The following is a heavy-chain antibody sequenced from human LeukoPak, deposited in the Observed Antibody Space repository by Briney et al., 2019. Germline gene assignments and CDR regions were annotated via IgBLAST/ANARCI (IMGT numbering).Heavy chain of an antibody. V-gene: IGHV3-74*01. D-gene: IGHD3-10*01. J-gene: IGHJ4*02. CDR3: ARDLTGNVLDY. Sequence: GGSLRLSCAASGFTLGSYWMHWVRQAPGKGLVWVSRINSDGSSTSHADSVKRRFTISSDNAKNTLYLQMNSLRAEDTAVYYCARDLTGNVLDYWGQGTLVTGSS. CDR1: GFTLGSYW. CDR2: INSDGSST.